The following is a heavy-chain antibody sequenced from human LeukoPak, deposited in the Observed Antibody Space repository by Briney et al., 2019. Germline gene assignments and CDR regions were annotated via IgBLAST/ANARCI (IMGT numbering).Heavy chain of an antibody. CDR2: ISYDESNK. CDR3: AKRSYYDSHSFDR. CDR1: GFTFSSDG. D-gene: IGHD3-22*01. Sequence: GRSLRLACAASGFTFSSDGMHWVRQAPGKGLEGVAVISYDESNKYYADSVKGRFTISRDNSKNTLYLQMNSLRAEDTAVYYCAKRSYYDSHSFDRWGQGTLVTVSS. V-gene: IGHV3-30*18. J-gene: IGHJ5*02.